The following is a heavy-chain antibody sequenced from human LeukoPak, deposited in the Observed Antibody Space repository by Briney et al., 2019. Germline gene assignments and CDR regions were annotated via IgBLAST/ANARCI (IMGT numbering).Heavy chain of an antibody. CDR2: IIPIFGTA. V-gene: IGHV1-69*05. Sequence: SVKVSCKXSXGTFISYAISWVRQAPGQGLEWMGGIIPIFGTANYAQKFQGRVTITTDESTSTAYMELSSLRSEDTAVYYCARDGAFCSSTSCYFYRWSDPWGQGTLVTVSS. CDR3: ARDGAFCSSTSCYFYRWSDP. CDR1: XGTFISYA. D-gene: IGHD2-2*01. J-gene: IGHJ5*02.